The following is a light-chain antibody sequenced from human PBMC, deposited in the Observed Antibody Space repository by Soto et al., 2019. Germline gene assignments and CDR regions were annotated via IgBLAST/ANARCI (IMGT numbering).Light chain of an antibody. V-gene: IGKV3-20*01. J-gene: IGKJ4*02. CDR2: GAS. CDR3: QQFASLPRT. Sequence: SRYRATPSLYPWERETLSCRGSQRGSSSYLAWYQQKPGQAPRLLIYGASSWDTGIPDRFSGSGSGTEFTLTISSLQPEDFALYYCQQFASLPRTFGEGTKVDI. CDR1: QRGSSSY.